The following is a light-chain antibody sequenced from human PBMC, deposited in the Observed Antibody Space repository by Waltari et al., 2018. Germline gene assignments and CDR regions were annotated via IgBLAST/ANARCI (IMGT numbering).Light chain of an antibody. V-gene: IGLV1-40*01. CDR1: TTPPGSGYA. Sequence: PPQLPSVSGAPGQGVTFHITADTTPPGSGYALPWYKHLPGTAPKLLIYDNIHRPSGVPDRFSGSKSCTSASLAITGLQSDDEADYHCQSYDSSLGVMLFGGGTKLTVL. CDR2: DNI. J-gene: IGLJ2*01. CDR3: QSYDSSLGVML.